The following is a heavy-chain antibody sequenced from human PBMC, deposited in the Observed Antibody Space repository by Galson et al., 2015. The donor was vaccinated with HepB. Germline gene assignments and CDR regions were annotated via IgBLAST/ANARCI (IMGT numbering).Heavy chain of an antibody. CDR2: ISGSGGST. J-gene: IGHJ2*01. D-gene: IGHD1-7*01. V-gene: IGHV3-23*01. CDR3: ARRGELKLYWYFDL. CDR1: GFTFSSYA. Sequence: SLRLSCAASGFTFSSYAMSWVRQAPGKGLEWVSAISGSGGSTYYADSVKGRFTISRDNAKNSLYLQMNSLRAEDTAVYYCARRGELKLYWYFDLWGRGTLVTVSS.